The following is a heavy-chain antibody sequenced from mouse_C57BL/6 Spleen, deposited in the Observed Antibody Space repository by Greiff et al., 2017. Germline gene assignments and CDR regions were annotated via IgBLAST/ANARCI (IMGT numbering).Heavy chain of an antibody. CDR3: AKNGDYYGSSYEDWYFDV. CDR1: GFSLTSYG. J-gene: IGHJ1*03. Sequence: QVQLQQSGPGLVQPSQSLSITCTVSGFSLTSYGVHWVRQSPGKGLEWLGVIWRGGSTDYNAAFMSRLSITKDNSKSQVFFKMNSLQADDTAIYYCAKNGDYYGSSYEDWYFDVWGTGTTVTVSS. D-gene: IGHD1-1*01. CDR2: IWRGGST. V-gene: IGHV2-5*01.